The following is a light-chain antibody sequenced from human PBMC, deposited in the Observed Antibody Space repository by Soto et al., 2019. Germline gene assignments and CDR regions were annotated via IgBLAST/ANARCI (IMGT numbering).Light chain of an antibody. V-gene: IGKV4-1*01. J-gene: IGKJ2*01. CDR3: QQYYSSLPT. CDR1: QSVLYSSNNKNY. Sequence: DIVMTQSPDSLAVSLGERATINCKSSQSVLYSSNNKNYLAWYQQRPRQPPKLLISWASTRESGVPDRFSGSGSGTDFTLTISNLQAEDVAVYYCQQYYSSLPTFGQGTKLEIK. CDR2: WAS.